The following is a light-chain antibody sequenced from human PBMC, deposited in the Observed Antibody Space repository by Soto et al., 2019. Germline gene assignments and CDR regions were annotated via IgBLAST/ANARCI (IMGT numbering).Light chain of an antibody. Sequence: EIVMTQSPATLSVSPGERATLSCRASQSVSSNLAWYQQKPGQAPRLLIYGASTRATGIPARFSGSGSGTEFTLTISSLQSEDFAVYYCQQYNNFSLWTFGQGTKV. J-gene: IGKJ1*01. CDR1: QSVSSN. CDR2: GAS. V-gene: IGKV3-15*01. CDR3: QQYNNFSLWT.